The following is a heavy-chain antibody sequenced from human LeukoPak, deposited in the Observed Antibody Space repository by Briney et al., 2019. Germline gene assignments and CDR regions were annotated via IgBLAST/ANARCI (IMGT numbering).Heavy chain of an antibody. V-gene: IGHV3-21*01. Sequence: PGGSLGLSCATSGFTFSSYSMNWVRQAPGKGLEWVSSISSSSSYIYYADSVKGRFTISRDNAKNSLYLQMNSLRAEDTAVYYCARDRAVTVLGGAFDIWGQGTMVTVSS. CDR3: ARDRAVTVLGGAFDI. D-gene: IGHD2-21*02. CDR1: GFTFSSYS. CDR2: ISSSSSYI. J-gene: IGHJ3*02.